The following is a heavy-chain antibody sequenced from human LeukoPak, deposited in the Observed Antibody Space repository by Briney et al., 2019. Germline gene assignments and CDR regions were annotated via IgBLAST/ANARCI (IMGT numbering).Heavy chain of an antibody. D-gene: IGHD6-13*01. CDR3: ARAKSSSWNRAFGY. CDR1: GFTFSSYG. V-gene: IGHV3-30*03. J-gene: IGHJ4*02. Sequence: GGSLRLSCAASGFTFSSYGMHWVRQAPGKGLEWVAVISYDGSNKYYADSVKGRFTISRDNSKNTLYLQMNSLRAEDTAVYYCARAKSSSWNRAFGYWGQGTLVTVSS. CDR2: ISYDGSNK.